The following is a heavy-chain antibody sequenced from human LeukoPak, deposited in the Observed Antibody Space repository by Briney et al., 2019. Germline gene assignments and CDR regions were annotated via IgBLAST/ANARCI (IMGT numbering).Heavy chain of an antibody. D-gene: IGHD6-13*01. CDR2: ITTSGTST. CDR3: AKDSSSNWYDY. J-gene: IGHJ5*01. CDR1: GFIFNNYA. V-gene: IGHV3-23*01. Sequence: RTGGSLRLSCAASGFIFNNYAMSWVRQAPGNGLEWVSDITTSGTSTYYADSVKGRFTISRDNSKNTLYLQLNSLRAEDTAVYYCAKDSSSNWYDYWGQGTLVTVSS.